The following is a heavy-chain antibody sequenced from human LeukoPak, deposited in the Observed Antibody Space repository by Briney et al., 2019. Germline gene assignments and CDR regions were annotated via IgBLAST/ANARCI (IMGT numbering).Heavy chain of an antibody. Sequence: GGSLRLSCAASGFTFSSYAMSWVRQAPGKGLEWVSAISGSGGSTYYADSVKGRFTISRDNSKNTLYLQMNSLRAEDTAVYYCAKGLTGTTDVDWFDPWGQGTLVTVPS. CDR1: GFTFSSYA. CDR3: AKGLTGTTDVDWFDP. CDR2: ISGSGGST. J-gene: IGHJ5*02. D-gene: IGHD1-7*01. V-gene: IGHV3-23*01.